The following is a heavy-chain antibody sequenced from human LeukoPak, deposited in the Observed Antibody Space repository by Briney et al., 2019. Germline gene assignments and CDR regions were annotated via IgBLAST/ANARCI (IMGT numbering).Heavy chain of an antibody. J-gene: IGHJ4*02. V-gene: IGHV3-7*03. D-gene: IGHD3-10*01. Sequence: PGGSLRLSCAASGFTFSSYWMSWVRQAPGKGLEWVANIKQDGSEKYYVDSVKGRFTISRDNAKNSLYLQMNSLRAEDTAVYYCARSFPMVEAHFDYWGQGTLVTVSS. CDR3: ARSFPMVEAHFDY. CDR1: GFTFSSYW. CDR2: IKQDGSEK.